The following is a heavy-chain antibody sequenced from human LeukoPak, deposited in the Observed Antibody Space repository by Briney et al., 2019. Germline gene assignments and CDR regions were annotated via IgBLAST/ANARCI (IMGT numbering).Heavy chain of an antibody. CDR1: GFTFSSYG. D-gene: IGHD1-26*01. CDR3: AKDHSVRDSGSYSGYFDY. Sequence: GGSLRLSCAASGFTFSSYGMHWVRQAPGKGLEWVAVISYDGSNKYYADSVKGRFTISRDNSKNTLYLQMNSLRAEDTAVYYCAKDHSVRDSGSYSGYFDYWGQGTLVTVSS. V-gene: IGHV3-30*18. J-gene: IGHJ4*02. CDR2: ISYDGSNK.